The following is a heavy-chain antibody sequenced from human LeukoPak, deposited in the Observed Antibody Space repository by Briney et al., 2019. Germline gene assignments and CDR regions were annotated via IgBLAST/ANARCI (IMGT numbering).Heavy chain of an antibody. CDR1: GGSVSSGSYY. CDR2: IYYSGST. CDR3: ARTNTAMVGFDY. Sequence: SGTLSLTCTVSGGSVSSGSYYWSWIRQPPGKGLEWIGYIYYSGSTNYNPSLKSRVTISVDTSKNQFSLKLSSVTAADTAVYYCARTNTAMVGFDYWGQGTLVTVSS. D-gene: IGHD5-18*01. V-gene: IGHV4-61*01. J-gene: IGHJ4*02.